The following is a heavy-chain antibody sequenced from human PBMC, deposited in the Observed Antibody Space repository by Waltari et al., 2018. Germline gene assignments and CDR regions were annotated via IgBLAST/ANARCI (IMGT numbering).Heavy chain of an antibody. Sequence: EVQLVESGGGLVQPGRSLRLSCAASGFTFDDYAMHWVRQAPGKGLEWVSGISWNSGSIGYADSVKGRFTISRDNAKNSLYLQMNSLRAEDMALYYCARGVGAIDIWGQGTMVTVSS. V-gene: IGHV3-9*03. CDR3: ARGVGAIDI. D-gene: IGHD1-26*01. CDR1: GFTFDDYA. J-gene: IGHJ3*02. CDR2: ISWNSGSI.